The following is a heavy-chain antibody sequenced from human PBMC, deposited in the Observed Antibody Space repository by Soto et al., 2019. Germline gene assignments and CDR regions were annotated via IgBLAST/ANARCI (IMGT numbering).Heavy chain of an antibody. CDR3: ARDGAVAGDTNFDY. V-gene: IGHV1-3*04. CDR1: GYTFTHYA. CDR2: INTGNGNT. D-gene: IGHD6-19*01. J-gene: IGHJ4*02. Sequence: ASVKFSCKASGYTFTHYAMHWVRQAPGQRLEWMGWINTGNGNTKYSQKFQGRVTITTDTSASTAYMELSSLRSEDTAVYYCARDGAVAGDTNFDYWGQGTLVTVSS.